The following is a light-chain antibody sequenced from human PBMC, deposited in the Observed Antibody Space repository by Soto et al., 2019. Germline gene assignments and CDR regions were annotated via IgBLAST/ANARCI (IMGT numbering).Light chain of an antibody. V-gene: IGLV2-8*01. Sequence: QSALTQPPSASESPGQSVTISCTGTSSDVGGYNYVSWYQQHPGKAPKLMIYEVIKRPSGVPDRFSGSKSGNTASLTVSGLQAEDEADYYCSSYAGSNNYVFGTGTKVTVL. J-gene: IGLJ1*01. CDR1: SSDVGGYNY. CDR2: EVI. CDR3: SSYAGSNNYV.